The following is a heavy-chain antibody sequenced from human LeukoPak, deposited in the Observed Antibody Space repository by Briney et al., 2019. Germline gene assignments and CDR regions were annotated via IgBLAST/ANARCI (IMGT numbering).Heavy chain of an antibody. CDR3: ARGDLHRYPDS. D-gene: IGHD2-21*02. CDR1: GFSFSDYY. J-gene: IGHJ4*02. V-gene: IGHV3-11*01. Sequence: GGSLRLSCAASGFSFSDYYMSWIRQAPGKGLEWVSYTYGGSTTTYYADSVKGRFTISRDNAKDSLFLEINSLRAEDTAVYYCARGDLHRYPDSWGQGALVTVSA. CDR2: TYGGSTTT.